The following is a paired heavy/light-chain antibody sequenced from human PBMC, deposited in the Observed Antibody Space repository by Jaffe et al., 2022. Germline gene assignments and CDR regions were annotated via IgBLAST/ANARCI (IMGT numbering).Light chain of an antibody. CDR2: QDT. Sequence: SYELTQPPSVSVSPGQTASITCSGDKLGDKYACWYQQKPGQSPVLVIYQDTKRPSGIPERFSGSNSGNTATLTISGTQTMDEADYYCQAWDSSTYVFGTGTKVTVL. V-gene: IGLV3-1*01. CDR3: QAWDSSTYV. CDR1: KLGDKY. J-gene: IGLJ1*01.
Heavy chain of an antibody. J-gene: IGHJ4*02. CDR2: INHSGYT. CDR1: GGSFSGYY. CDR3: ARVRIVVMPAAPFSRVYYFDY. Sequence: QVQLQQWGAGLLKPSETLSLTCAVYGGSFSGYYWSWIRQPPGKGLEWIGEINHSGYTNYNPSLKSRVTISVDTSKNQFSLKLSSVTAADTAVYYCARVRIVVMPAAPFSRVYYFDYWGQGTLVTVSS. V-gene: IGHV4-34*02. D-gene: IGHD2-2*01.